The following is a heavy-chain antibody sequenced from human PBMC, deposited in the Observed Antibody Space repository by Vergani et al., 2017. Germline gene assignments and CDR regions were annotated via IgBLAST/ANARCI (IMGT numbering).Heavy chain of an antibody. CDR2: TNHSGST. V-gene: IGHV4-34*01. D-gene: IGHD6-6*01. CDR1: GGSFSGYY. Sequence: QVQLQQWGAGLLKPSETLSLTCAVYGGSFSGYYWSWIRQPPGKGLEWIGETNHSGSTNYNPSLKSRVTISVDTSKNQFSLKLSSVTAADTAVYYCARGRCIAARPPSSRSCYYYYYMDVWGKGTTVTVSS. CDR3: ARGRCIAARPPSSRSCYYYYYMDV. J-gene: IGHJ6*03.